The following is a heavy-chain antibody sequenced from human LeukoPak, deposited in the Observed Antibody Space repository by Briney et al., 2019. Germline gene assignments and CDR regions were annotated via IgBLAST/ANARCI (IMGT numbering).Heavy chain of an antibody. J-gene: IGHJ5*02. D-gene: IGHD6-19*01. CDR2: IYYSGST. CDR3: AREINIAVAGTADWFDP. V-gene: IGHV4-39*07. Sequence: SETLSLTCTVSGGSISSSSYYWGWIRQPPGKGLEWIGSIYYSGSTYYNPSLKSRVTISVDTSKNQFSLKLRSVTAADTAVYYCAREINIAVAGTADWFDPWGQGTLVTVSS. CDR1: GGSISSSSYY.